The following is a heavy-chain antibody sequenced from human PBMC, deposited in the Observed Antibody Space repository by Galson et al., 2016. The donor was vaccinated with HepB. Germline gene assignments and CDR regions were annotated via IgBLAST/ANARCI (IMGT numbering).Heavy chain of an antibody. V-gene: IGHV3-23*01. J-gene: IGHJ4*02. D-gene: IGHD3-3*01. CDR2: ISGSGYST. CDR1: GFTFSSYA. Sequence: SLRLSCAASGFTFSSYAMSWIRQAPGKGLEWVSAISGSGYSTYYADSVKGRFAISRDNSKNTLYLQMNSLRTEDTAVYYCAKGYGFWTAFDHWGQGTLVTVSS. CDR3: AKGYGFWTAFDH.